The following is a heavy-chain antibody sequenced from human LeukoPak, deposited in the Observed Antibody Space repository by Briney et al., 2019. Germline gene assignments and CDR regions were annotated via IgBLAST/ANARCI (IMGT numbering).Heavy chain of an antibody. CDR3: ARACTDYGDYVTFDY. Sequence: ASVKVSCKASGYTFTSYGISWVRQAPGQGLEWMGWISAYNGNTNYAQKLQGRVTMTTDTSTSTAYMELRSLRSDDTAVYYCARACTDYGDYVTFDYWGQGTLVTVSS. D-gene: IGHD4-17*01. J-gene: IGHJ4*02. CDR2: ISAYNGNT. CDR1: GYTFTSYG. V-gene: IGHV1-18*01.